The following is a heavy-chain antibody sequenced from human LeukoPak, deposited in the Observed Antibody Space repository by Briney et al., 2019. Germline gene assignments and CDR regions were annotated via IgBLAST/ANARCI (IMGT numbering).Heavy chain of an antibody. J-gene: IGHJ3*02. D-gene: IGHD5-24*01. CDR2: ISWNGGNT. Sequence: GGSLRLSCAASGFTSDDYGMSWVRQAPGKGLEWVSGISWNGGNTGYADSVKGRLTISRDNAKNSLYLQMNSLRAEDTALYYCARDPQRGSFDIWGQGTMVTVSS. V-gene: IGHV3-20*04. CDR3: ARDPQRGSFDI. CDR1: GFTSDDYG.